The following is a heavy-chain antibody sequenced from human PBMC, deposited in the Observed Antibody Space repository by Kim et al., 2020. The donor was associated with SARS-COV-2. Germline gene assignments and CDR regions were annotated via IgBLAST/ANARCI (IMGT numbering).Heavy chain of an antibody. CDR3: ARNRRYGDYVGY. Sequence: NDNPSLKSRVTISVDTSKNQFSLKLSSVTAADTAVYYCARNRRYGDYVGYWGQGTLVTVSS. D-gene: IGHD4-17*01. J-gene: IGHJ4*02. V-gene: IGHV4-59*01.